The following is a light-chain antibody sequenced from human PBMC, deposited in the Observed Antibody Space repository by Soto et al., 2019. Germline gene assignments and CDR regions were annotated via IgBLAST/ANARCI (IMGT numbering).Light chain of an antibody. J-gene: IGKJ3*01. CDR3: QQLFTYPPT. V-gene: IGKV1-9*01. CDR1: PGIINY. CDR2: GAS. Sequence: IQLTQSPSSLSASMGDRVTITCRASPGIINYLAWYQQKPGKAPKLLIYGASTLQGGVPSRFSGSGSGTAFTLTVSSLQTEDLATYYYQQLFTYPPTFGPGTKVDIK.